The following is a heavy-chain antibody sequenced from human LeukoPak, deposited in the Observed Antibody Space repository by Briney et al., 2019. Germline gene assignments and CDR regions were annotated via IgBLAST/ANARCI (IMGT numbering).Heavy chain of an antibody. CDR1: GGSISSSSYY. J-gene: IGHJ4*02. D-gene: IGHD2-15*01. Sequence: SETLSLTCTVSGGSISSSSYYWGWIRQPPGKGLEWIGSIYYSGSTYYNPSLKSRVTISVDTSKNQFSLKLSSVTAADTAVYYCARRTTWWSLDYWGQGTLVTVSS. CDR3: ARRTTWWSLDY. V-gene: IGHV4-39*01. CDR2: IYYSGST.